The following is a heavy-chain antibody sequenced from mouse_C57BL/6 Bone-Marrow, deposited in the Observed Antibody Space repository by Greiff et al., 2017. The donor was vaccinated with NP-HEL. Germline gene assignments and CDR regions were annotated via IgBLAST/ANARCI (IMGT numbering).Heavy chain of an antibody. D-gene: IGHD1-1*01. J-gene: IGHJ4*01. CDR1: GYSFTGYF. CDR2: INPYNGDT. V-gene: IGHV1-20*01. Sequence: EVKLQESGPELVKPGDSVKISCKASGYSFTGYFMNWVMQSHGKSLEWIGRINPYNGDTFYNQKFKGKATLTVDKSSSTAHMELRSLTSEDSAVYYCARLTTVVAKDYAMDYWGQGTSVTVSS. CDR3: ARLTTVVAKDYAMDY.